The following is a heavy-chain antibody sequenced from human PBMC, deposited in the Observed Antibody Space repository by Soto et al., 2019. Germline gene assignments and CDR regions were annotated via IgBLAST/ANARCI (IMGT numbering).Heavy chain of an antibody. J-gene: IGHJ4*02. CDR2: ISYDGSNK. CDR3: ARVNYGPGDY. CDR1: GFTFSNAW. D-gene: IGHD1-7*01. Sequence: GGSLRLSCAASGFTFSNAWINWVRQAPGKGLEWVAVISYDGSNKYYADSVKGRFTISRDNSKNTLYLQMNSLRAEDTAVYYCARVNYGPGDYWGQGTLVTVSS. V-gene: IGHV3-30-3*01.